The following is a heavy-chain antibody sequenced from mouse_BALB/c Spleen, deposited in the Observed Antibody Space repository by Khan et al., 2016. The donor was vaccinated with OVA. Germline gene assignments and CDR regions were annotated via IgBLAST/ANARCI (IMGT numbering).Heavy chain of an antibody. V-gene: IGHV9-3-1*01. CDR3: ARVGYSGTMDF. CDR1: GFTFTNYG. J-gene: IGHJ4*01. CDR2: INTYTGEP. D-gene: IGHD2-14*01. Sequence: QIQLVQSGPELKKPGETVQISCKASGFTFTNYGMNWVRQAPGKGLKWMGWINTYTGEPTCTDAFKGRIAFSLETSASSAYLQINSLKNEDTASYFCARVGYSGTMDFWGQGTSVTVSS.